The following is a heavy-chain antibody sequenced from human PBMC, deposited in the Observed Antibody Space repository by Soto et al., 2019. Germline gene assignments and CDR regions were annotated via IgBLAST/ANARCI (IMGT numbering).Heavy chain of an antibody. D-gene: IGHD2-21*01. CDR3: ARDVSLESITIFDY. CDR2: IIPIFGTA. CDR1: GGTFSSYA. V-gene: IGHV1-69*13. Sequence: GASVKVSCKASGGTFSSYAISWVRQAPGQGLEWMGGIIPIFGTANYAQKFQGRVTITADESTSTAYMELGSLRSEDTAVYYCARDVSLESITIFDYWGQGTLVTVSS. J-gene: IGHJ4*02.